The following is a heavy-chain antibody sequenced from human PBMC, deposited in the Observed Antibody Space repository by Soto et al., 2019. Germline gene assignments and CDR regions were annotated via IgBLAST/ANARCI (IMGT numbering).Heavy chain of an antibody. CDR2: INHSGST. Sequence: PSETLSLTCAVYGGSFSGYYWSWIRQPPGKGLEWIGEINHSGSTNYNPSLKSRVTISVDTSKNQFSLKLSSVTAADTAVYYCARVYYGSGHIDYWGQGTLVTVSS. D-gene: IGHD3-10*01. V-gene: IGHV4-34*01. CDR3: ARVYYGSGHIDY. CDR1: GGSFSGYY. J-gene: IGHJ4*02.